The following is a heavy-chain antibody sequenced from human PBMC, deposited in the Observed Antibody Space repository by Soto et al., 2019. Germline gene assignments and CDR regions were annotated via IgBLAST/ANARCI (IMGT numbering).Heavy chain of an antibody. V-gene: IGHV1-69*06. J-gene: IGHJ5*02. CDR3: AGPRGGYAVGNRVDP. D-gene: IGHD5-12*01. CDR1: GGTFSSYA. Sequence: QVQLVQSGAEVKKPGSSVKVSCKASGGTFSSYAISWVRQAPGQGLEWMGGIIPIFGTANYAQKFQGRVTITADKSTSTGYLEVSSLGSEGTAVYYCAGPRGGYAVGNRVDPWGQGTLVTVSS. CDR2: IIPIFGTA.